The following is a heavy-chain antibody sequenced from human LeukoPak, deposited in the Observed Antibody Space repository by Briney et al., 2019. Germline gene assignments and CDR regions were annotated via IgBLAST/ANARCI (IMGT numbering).Heavy chain of an antibody. V-gene: IGHV3-9*01. D-gene: IGHD6-13*01. CDR3: AKDIGIAAAGSRDAFDI. CDR1: GFTFDDYA. J-gene: IGHJ3*02. Sequence: GGSLRLSCIASGFTFDDYAMHWVRQAPGKGLEWVSGISWNSGSIGYADSVKGRFTISRDNAKNSLYLQMNSLRAEDTALYYCAKDIGIAAAGSRDAFDIWGQGTMVTVSS. CDR2: ISWNSGSI.